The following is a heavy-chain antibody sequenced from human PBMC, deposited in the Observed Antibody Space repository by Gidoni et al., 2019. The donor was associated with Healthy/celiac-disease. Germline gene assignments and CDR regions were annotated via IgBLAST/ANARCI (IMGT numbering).Heavy chain of an antibody. Sequence: EVQLLESGGGLVQPGGSCRPSCPASGLTFASFAMSWVRQAPGKGLEWVSAISGSGGSTYYADSVKGRFTISRDNSKNTLYLQMNSLRAEDTAVYYCAKYAVDYDILTGPGDAFDIWGQGTMVTVSS. J-gene: IGHJ3*02. CDR3: AKYAVDYDILTGPGDAFDI. CDR1: GLTFASFA. D-gene: IGHD3-9*01. CDR2: ISGSGGST. V-gene: IGHV3-23*01.